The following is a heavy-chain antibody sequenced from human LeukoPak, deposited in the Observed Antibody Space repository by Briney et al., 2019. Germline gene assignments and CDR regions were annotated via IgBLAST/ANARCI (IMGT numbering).Heavy chain of an antibody. CDR3: ARHPATALGGELLPPLYAFDI. D-gene: IGHD1-26*01. Sequence: SETLSLTCTVSGGSISSSSSYWGWIRQPPGKGLEWIGSIYYSGSTYYNPSLKSRVTISVDTSKNQFSLKLSSVTAADTAVYYCARHPATALGGELLPPLYAFDIWGQGTMVTVSS. V-gene: IGHV4-39*01. J-gene: IGHJ3*02. CDR1: GGSISSSSSY. CDR2: IYYSGST.